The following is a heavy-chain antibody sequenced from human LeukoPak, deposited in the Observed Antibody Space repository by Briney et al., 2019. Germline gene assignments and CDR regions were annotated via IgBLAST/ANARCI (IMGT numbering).Heavy chain of an antibody. D-gene: IGHD4-17*01. Sequence: SETLSLTCAVSGGSISSGGYSWSWIRQPPGKGLEWIGYIYYSGSTYYNPSLKSRVTISVDTSKNQFSLKLSSVTAADTAVYYCAREDGDSPYFDYWGQGTLVTVSS. CDR2: IYYSGST. V-gene: IGHV4-30-4*07. J-gene: IGHJ4*02. CDR3: AREDGDSPYFDY. CDR1: GGSISSGGYS.